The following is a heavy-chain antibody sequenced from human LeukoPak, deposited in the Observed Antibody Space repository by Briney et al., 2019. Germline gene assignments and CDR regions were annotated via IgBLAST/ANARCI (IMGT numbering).Heavy chain of an antibody. CDR3: ARGAMKTNYYHDYFDY. CDR2: MSIDGSSS. V-gene: IGHV3-11*04. Sequence: GGSLRLSCAASGFIFSDHYMSWIRQAPGKGLEWLSYMSIDGSSSYYADSVKGRFTISRDNAKNSLYLQMNSLRVEDTAVYYCARGAMKTNYYHDYFDYWGQGTLVTVSS. CDR1: GFIFSDHY. D-gene: IGHD1-26*01. J-gene: IGHJ4*02.